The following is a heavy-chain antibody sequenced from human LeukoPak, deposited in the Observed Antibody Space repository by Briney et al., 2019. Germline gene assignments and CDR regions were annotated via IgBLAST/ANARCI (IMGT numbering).Heavy chain of an antibody. CDR1: GFTFNNYA. J-gene: IGHJ4*02. D-gene: IGHD2-15*01. CDR2: ISGSGDST. V-gene: IGHV3-23*01. Sequence: GGSLRLSCAASGFTFNNYAMTWVRQAPGKGLEWVSTISGSGDSTHYADSVKGRFTISRDNSKNTLYMQMNSLRVEDTAVYYCVKGCSYTGCYTSDYWGQGTPVTVSS. CDR3: VKGCSYTGCYTSDY.